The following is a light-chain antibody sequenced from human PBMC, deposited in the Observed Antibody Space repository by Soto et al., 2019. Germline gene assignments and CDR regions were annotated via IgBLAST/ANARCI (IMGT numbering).Light chain of an antibody. V-gene: IGKV1-5*03. J-gene: IGKJ1*01. CDR1: QTISSW. CDR3: QQYTNTNNPWM. CDR2: KAS. Sequence: DIQMTQSPSTLSASVGDRVTITCRAIQTISSWLAWYQQKPGKAPKLLIYKASTLKSGVPSRFSGSGSGTEFTLTISSLQPDDFATYYCQQYTNTNNPWMFGQGTKVDIK.